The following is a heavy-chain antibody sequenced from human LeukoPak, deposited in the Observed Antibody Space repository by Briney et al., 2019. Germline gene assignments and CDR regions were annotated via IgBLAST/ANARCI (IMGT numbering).Heavy chain of an antibody. D-gene: IGHD3-22*01. Sequence: SETLSLTCAVSGGSISSSNWWSWVRQPPGKGLEWIGEIYHSGSANYNPSLKSRVTISVDKSKNQLSLRLSSVTAADTAVYYCASAGHDGIGYKVCWGQGTLVTVSS. V-gene: IGHV4-4*02. J-gene: IGHJ4*02. CDR3: ASAGHDGIGYKVC. CDR2: IYHSGSA. CDR1: GGSISSSNW.